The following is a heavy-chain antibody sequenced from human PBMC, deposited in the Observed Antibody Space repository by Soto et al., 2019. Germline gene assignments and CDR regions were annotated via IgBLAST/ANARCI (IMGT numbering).Heavy chain of an antibody. CDR2: IYYSGST. D-gene: IGHD3-10*01. Sequence: QVQLQESGPGLVKPSETLSLTCTVSGGSISSYYWSWIRQPPGKGLEWIGYIYYSGSTNYNPSLKSRVTISVDTSKNQFSLKLSSVTAADTAVYYCARSRDYYGSGIGHWGQGTLVTVSS. V-gene: IGHV4-59*01. CDR3: ARSRDYYGSGIGH. CDR1: GGSISSYY. J-gene: IGHJ4*02.